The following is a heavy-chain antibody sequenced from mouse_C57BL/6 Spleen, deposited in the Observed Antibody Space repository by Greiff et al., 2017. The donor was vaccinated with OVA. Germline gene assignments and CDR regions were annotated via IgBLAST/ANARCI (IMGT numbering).Heavy chain of an antibody. V-gene: IGHV1-18*01. CDR1: GYTFTDYN. Sequence: VQLQQSGPELVKPGASVKIPCKASGYTFTDYNMDWVKQSHGKSLEWIGDINPNNGGTIYNQKFKGKATLTVDKSSSTAYMELRSLTSEDTAVYYCARRGYGLDWYFDVWGTGTTVTVSS. CDR3: ARRGYGLDWYFDV. J-gene: IGHJ1*03. D-gene: IGHD2-10*02. CDR2: INPNNGGT.